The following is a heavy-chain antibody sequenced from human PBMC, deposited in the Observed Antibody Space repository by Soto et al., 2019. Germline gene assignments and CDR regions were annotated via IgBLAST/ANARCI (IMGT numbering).Heavy chain of an antibody. CDR1: DFTVSSNY. CDR2: IYSGGST. D-gene: IGHD3-16*01. J-gene: IGHJ4*01. Sequence: EVQLVESGGGLIQPGGSLRLSFAASDFTVSSNYMSWVRQAPGKGLEWVTVIYSGGSTYYADSVKGRFTISRDNSKNTLNLQRNSLRAEDTAVYYWAGGVPKYYWGHGTLVTVSP. V-gene: IGHV3-53*01. CDR3: AGGVPKYY.